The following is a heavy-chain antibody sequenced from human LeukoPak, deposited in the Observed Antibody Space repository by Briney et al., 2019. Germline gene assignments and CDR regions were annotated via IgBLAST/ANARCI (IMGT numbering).Heavy chain of an antibody. CDR2: ISWDGGST. V-gene: IGHV3-43D*03. J-gene: IGHJ4*02. CDR1: GFTFDDYA. Sequence: GGSLRLSCAASGFTFDDYAMHWVRQAPGKGLEWVSLISWDGGSTHYADSVKGRFTISRDNSKNSLYLQMNSLRAEDTAVYYCARDPDSWYFDYWGQGTLVTVSS. D-gene: IGHD6-13*01. CDR3: ARDPDSWYFDY.